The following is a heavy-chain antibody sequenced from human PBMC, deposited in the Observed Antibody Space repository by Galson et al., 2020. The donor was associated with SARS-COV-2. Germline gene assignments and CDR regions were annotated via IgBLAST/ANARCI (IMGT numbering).Heavy chain of an antibody. CDR2: IYPGDSDT. D-gene: IGHD3-22*01. CDR3: ARHEAPRYYYESSGYYQPFDY. J-gene: IGHJ4*02. CDR1: GYSFTSYW. V-gene: IGHV5-51*01. Sequence: GESLKISCKGSGYSFTSYWIGWVRQVPGKGLEWMGIIYPGDSDTRYSPSFQGQVTISADKSISTAYLQWSSLKASDTAMYYCARHEAPRYYYESSGYYQPFDYWGQGTLVTVSS.